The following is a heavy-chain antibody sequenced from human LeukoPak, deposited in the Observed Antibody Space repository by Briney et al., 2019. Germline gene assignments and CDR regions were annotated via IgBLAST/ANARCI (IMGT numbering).Heavy chain of an antibody. CDR3: ARGGNSGYDVGTFDY. Sequence: SETLSLTCTVSGVSISSFYWSWIRQPPGKGLEWIGYIHYSGGTNYNPSLNSRVIISLDTSKNQFSLNLSSVTAADTAVYYCARGGNSGYDVGTFDYWGQGTLVTVSS. J-gene: IGHJ4*02. CDR2: IHYSGGT. D-gene: IGHD5-12*01. V-gene: IGHV4-59*01. CDR1: GVSISSFY.